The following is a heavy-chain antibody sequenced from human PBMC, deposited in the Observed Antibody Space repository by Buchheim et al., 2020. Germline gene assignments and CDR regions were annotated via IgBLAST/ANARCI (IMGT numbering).Heavy chain of an antibody. Sequence: QVQLQESGPGLVKPSGTLSLTCAVSGGSISSSNWWSWVRQPPGKGLEWIGEINHSGSTNYNPSLKSRVTISVDTSKNQFSLKLSSVTAADTAVYYCARGVLLWFGELLQKRGNWFDPWGQGTL. CDR3: ARGVLLWFGELLQKRGNWFDP. D-gene: IGHD3-10*01. CDR1: GGSISSSNW. J-gene: IGHJ5*02. V-gene: IGHV4-4*02. CDR2: INHSGST.